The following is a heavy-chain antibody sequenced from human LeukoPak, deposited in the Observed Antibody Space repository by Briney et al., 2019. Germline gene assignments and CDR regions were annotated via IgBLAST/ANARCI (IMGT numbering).Heavy chain of an antibody. CDR3: ARSRRDLWEGGWFDP. Sequence: SETLSLTCTVSGGSISSHYWSWIRQPPGKGLEWIGYIYYSGSTNYNPSLKSRVTISVDTSKNQFSLKLSSVTAADTAVYYCARSRRDLWEGGWFDPWGQGTLVTVSS. CDR1: GGSISSHY. CDR2: IYYSGST. D-gene: IGHD3-3*01. J-gene: IGHJ5*02. V-gene: IGHV4-59*11.